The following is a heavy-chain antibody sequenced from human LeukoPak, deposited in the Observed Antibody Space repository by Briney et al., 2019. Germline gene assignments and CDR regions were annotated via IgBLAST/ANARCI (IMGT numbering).Heavy chain of an antibody. V-gene: IGHV3-11*06. J-gene: IGHJ4*02. CDR1: GFTFSDYY. Sequence: PGGSLRLSCAASGFTFSDYYMSWIRQAPGKGLEWVSYISSSSSYTNYADSVKGRFTISRDNAKNSLYLQMNNLRAEDTAVYYCARDPEPAAGLPDYWGQGTLVTASS. D-gene: IGHD6-13*01. CDR3: ARDPEPAAGLPDY. CDR2: ISSSSSYT.